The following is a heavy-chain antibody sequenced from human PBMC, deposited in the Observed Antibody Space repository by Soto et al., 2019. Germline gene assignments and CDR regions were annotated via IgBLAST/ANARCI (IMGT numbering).Heavy chain of an antibody. J-gene: IGHJ4*02. V-gene: IGHV3-74*01. Sequence: PGGSLRLSCAASGLIFSNYKMHWVRQAPGKGLVWVSRINTDGSIIDYADSVKGRFTVSRDNAKNTLYLQMNSLRADDTAVYYCARDTDGLYYWGQGTLVTVSS. CDR2: INTDGSII. CDR3: ARDTDGLYY. CDR1: GLIFSNYK.